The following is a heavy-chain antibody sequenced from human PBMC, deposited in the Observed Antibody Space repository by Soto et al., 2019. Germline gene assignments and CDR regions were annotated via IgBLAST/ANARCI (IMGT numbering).Heavy chain of an antibody. CDR2: VSSAGGSK. J-gene: IGHJ4*02. Sequence: QVQLVESGGGVVQSGKSLRLSCAASGFTFNTYVMHWVRQAPGKGLEWLAFVSSAGGSKYYADSVTGRFTSSRDNSQNTLHLQMNSLGREDTAVYYCARGGGYSGYDPLDYWGQGTLVTVSS. D-gene: IGHD5-12*01. V-gene: IGHV3-30-3*01. CDR1: GFTFNTYV. CDR3: ARGGGYSGYDPLDY.